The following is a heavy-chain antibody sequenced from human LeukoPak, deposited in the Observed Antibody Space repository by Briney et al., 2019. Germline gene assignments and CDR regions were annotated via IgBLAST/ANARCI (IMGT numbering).Heavy chain of an antibody. CDR2: INHSGST. J-gene: IGHJ4*02. Sequence: SETLSLTCAVYGGSFSGYYWSWIRQPPGKGLEWIGEINHSGSTNYNPSLKSRVTISVDKSKNQFSLKLSSVTAADTAVYYCARLTFAGSWYEDYWGQGTLVTVSS. D-gene: IGHD6-13*01. CDR3: ARLTFAGSWYEDY. V-gene: IGHV4-34*01. CDR1: GGSFSGYY.